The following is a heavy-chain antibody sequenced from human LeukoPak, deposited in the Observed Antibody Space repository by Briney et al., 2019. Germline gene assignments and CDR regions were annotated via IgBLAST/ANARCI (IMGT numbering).Heavy chain of an antibody. D-gene: IGHD1-26*01. CDR2: IYSGGST. V-gene: IGHV3-53*01. Sequence: GGSLRLSCAASGFTVSSNYMSWVRQAPGKGLEWVSVIYSGGSTYYADSVKGRFTISRDNSKNTLYLQMNSQRAEDTAVYYCASNSGLTYFDYWGQGTLVTVSS. J-gene: IGHJ4*02. CDR1: GFTVSSNY. CDR3: ASNSGLTYFDY.